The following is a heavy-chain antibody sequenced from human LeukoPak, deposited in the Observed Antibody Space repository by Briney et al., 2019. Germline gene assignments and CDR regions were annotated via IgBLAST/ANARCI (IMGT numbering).Heavy chain of an antibody. CDR1: GGSISSGDYY. V-gene: IGHV4-30-4*08. CDR2: IYYSGST. CDR3: ASQTAYYYDSSGYLDY. J-gene: IGHJ4*02. D-gene: IGHD3-22*01. Sequence: SETLSLTCTVSGGSISSGDYYWSWIRQPPGKGLEWIGCIYYSGSTYYNPSLKSRVTISVDTSKNQFSLKLSSVTAADTAVYYCASQTAYYYDSSGYLDYWGQGTLVTVSS.